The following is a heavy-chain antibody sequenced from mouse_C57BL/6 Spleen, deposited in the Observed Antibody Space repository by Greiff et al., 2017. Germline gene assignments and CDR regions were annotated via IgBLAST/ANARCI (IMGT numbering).Heavy chain of an antibody. CDR1: GYTFTSYW. CDR3: AREADCNGRPFAY. CDR2: IHPNSGST. D-gene: IGHD6-1*01. V-gene: IGHV1-64*01. J-gene: IGHJ3*01. Sequence: QVQLQQPGAELVQPGASVKLSCTASGYTFTSYWMHWVQQRPGQGLEWIGMIHPNSGSTNYNEKFKSKATLTVDNSSSTAYLQISSLTSEDSAVYYCAREADCNGRPFAYWGQGTLVTVSA.